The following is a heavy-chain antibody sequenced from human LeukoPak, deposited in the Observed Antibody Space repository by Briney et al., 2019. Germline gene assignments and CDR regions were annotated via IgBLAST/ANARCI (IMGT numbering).Heavy chain of an antibody. V-gene: IGHV4-34*01. CDR2: INHSGST. Sequence: SETLSLTCTVSGDSMSGYYWSWIRQPPGKGLEWIGEINHSGSTNYNPSLKSRVTISVDTSKNQFSLKLSSVTAADTAVYYCARQVVVVPAASTYNWFDPWGQGTLVTVSS. CDR1: GDSMSGYY. J-gene: IGHJ5*02. D-gene: IGHD2-2*01. CDR3: ARQVVVVPAASTYNWFDP.